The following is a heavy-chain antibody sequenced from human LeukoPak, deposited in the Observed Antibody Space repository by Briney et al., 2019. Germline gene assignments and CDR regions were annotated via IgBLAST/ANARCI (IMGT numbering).Heavy chain of an antibody. CDR2: VNPNIPNTDDT. D-gene: IGHD1-26*01. CDR1: GYTFIDYY. Sequence: GASVRVSCKASGYTFIDYYIHWLRQAPGQRLEWMGRVNPNIPNTDDTDYAQNLQGRVTMTRDTSNSTAFIELSRLTSDDSAVYYWARDLSSTSNWERDYWGEGTLVTVSS. J-gene: IGHJ4*02. CDR3: ARDLSSTSNWERDY. V-gene: IGHV1-2*06.